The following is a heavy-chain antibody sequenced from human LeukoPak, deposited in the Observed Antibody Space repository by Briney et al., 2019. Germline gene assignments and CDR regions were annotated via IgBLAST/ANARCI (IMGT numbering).Heavy chain of an antibody. J-gene: IGHJ4*02. CDR3: AREELRVLRFLEWLPGDY. CDR1: GYTFTGYC. V-gene: IGHV1-2*02. D-gene: IGHD3-3*01. Sequence: ASVKVCCKASGYTFTGYCMHWVRQAPGQGLEWMGWINPNSGGTNYAQKFQGRVTMTRDTSISTAYMELSRLRSDDTAVYYCAREELRVLRFLEWLPGDYWGQGTLVTVSS. CDR2: INPNSGGT.